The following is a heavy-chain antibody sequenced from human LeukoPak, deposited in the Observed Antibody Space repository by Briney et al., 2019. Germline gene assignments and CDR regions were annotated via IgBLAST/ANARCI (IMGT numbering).Heavy chain of an antibody. Sequence: GGSLRLSCAASGFTFSSYGMHWVRQAPGKGLEWVAVISYDGSNKYYADSVKGRFTISRDNSKNTLYLQMNSLRAEDTAVYYCANSPGGSCGSDYWGQGTLVTVSS. CDR3: ANSPGGSCGSDY. J-gene: IGHJ4*02. CDR2: ISYDGSNK. CDR1: GFTFSSYG. D-gene: IGHD2-15*01. V-gene: IGHV3-30*18.